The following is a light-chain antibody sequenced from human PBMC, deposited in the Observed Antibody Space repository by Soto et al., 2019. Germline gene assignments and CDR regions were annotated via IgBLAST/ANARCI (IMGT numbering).Light chain of an antibody. CDR2: AAS. Sequence: DIQMTQSPSSLSASVGERVTITCRASQGISSDLGWYQQKPGKAPKRLIYAASSLHSGVPSRFSGSGSGTEFTLTISSLQPEDFATYYCLQHNSYPRTFGQGTKLEIK. CDR3: LQHNSYPRT. CDR1: QGISSD. V-gene: IGKV1-17*01. J-gene: IGKJ2*01.